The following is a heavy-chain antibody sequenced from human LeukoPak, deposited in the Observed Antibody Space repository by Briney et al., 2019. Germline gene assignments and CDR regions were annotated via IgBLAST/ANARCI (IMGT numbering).Heavy chain of an antibody. CDR3: VKGLPGSA. Sequence: GGSLRLSCSASGFSFSSYAMYWVRQAPGKGLEYVPAISSNGGSTYYTDSVKGRFTISRDNSKNTLYLRMSSLRAADTAVYYCVKGLPGSAWGQGTLVTVSS. CDR1: GFSFSSYA. CDR2: ISSNGGST. D-gene: IGHD5/OR15-5a*01. J-gene: IGHJ5*02. V-gene: IGHV3-64D*06.